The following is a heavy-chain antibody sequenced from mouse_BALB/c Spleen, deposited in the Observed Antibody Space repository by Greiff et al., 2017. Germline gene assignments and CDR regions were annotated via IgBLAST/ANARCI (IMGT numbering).Heavy chain of an antibody. CDR1: GYSITSGYY. D-gene: IGHD2-2*01. J-gene: IGHJ2*01. CDR3: ARRGRYGYAYFDY. CDR2: ISYDGSN. Sequence: DVQLVESGPGLVKPSQSLSLTCSVTGYSITSGYYWNWIRQFPGNKLEWMGYISYDGSNNYNPSLKNRISITRDTSKNQFFLKLNSVTTEDTATYYCARRGRYGYAYFDYWGQGTTLTVSS. V-gene: IGHV3-6*02.